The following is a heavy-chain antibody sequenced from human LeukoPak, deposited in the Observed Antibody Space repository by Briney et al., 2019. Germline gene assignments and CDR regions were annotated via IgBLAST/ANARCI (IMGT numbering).Heavy chain of an antibody. CDR2: VYYGGTT. CDR3: AREGRDGYNFDY. CDR1: GGSISSSSYC. Sequence: SETLSLTCTVSGGSISSSSYCWGWIRQPPGKGLEWIGSVYYGGTTYYNPPLKSPVPISVDTSKNQFSLKLSSVTAADRAVYSCAREGRDGYNFDYWGQGTLVTVSS. V-gene: IGHV4-39*07. D-gene: IGHD5-24*01. J-gene: IGHJ4*02.